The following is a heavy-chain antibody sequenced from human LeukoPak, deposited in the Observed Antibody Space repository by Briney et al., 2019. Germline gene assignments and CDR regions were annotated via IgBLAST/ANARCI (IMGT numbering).Heavy chain of an antibody. CDR1: GYTFTSYD. CDR2: MNPNSGNT. Sequence: ASVKVSCKASGYTFTSYDINWVRQATGRGLEWMGWMNPNSGNTGYAQKFQGRVTMTRNTSISTAYMELSSLRSEDTAVYYCARANPYYYGSGSYYTAWGQGTLVTVSS. V-gene: IGHV1-8*01. D-gene: IGHD3-10*01. CDR3: ARANPYYYGSGSYYTA. J-gene: IGHJ5*02.